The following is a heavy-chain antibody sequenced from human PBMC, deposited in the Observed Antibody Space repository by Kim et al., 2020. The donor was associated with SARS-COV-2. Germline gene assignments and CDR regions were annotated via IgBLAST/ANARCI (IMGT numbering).Heavy chain of an antibody. J-gene: IGHJ6*02. CDR2: IYYSGTT. CDR3: AKRMGSFGLYYYYGMDV. Sequence: SETLSLTCTVSGGSISASSYYWGWIRQPPGKGLEWIGTIYYSGTTYYNPSLKSRVTISVDTSKNQFSLNLNSVTAADTAVYYCAKRMGSFGLYYYYGMDVWGQGTTVTVSS. V-gene: IGHV4-39*01. CDR1: GGSISASSYY. D-gene: IGHD1-26*01.